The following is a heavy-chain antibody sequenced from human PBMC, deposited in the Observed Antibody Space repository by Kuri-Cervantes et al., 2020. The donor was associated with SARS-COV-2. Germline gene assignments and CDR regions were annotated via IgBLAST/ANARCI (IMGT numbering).Heavy chain of an antibody. Sequence: SETLSLTCAVSGYSISSGYYWGWIRQPPGKGLEWIGYIYYSGSTYYNPSLKSLVTISVDTSKNQFSLKLSSVTAADTAVYYCARGRDGYNYPYFDYWGQGTLVTVSS. CDR1: GYSISSGYY. J-gene: IGHJ4*02. D-gene: IGHD5-24*01. CDR3: ARGRDGYNYPYFDY. V-gene: IGHV4-38-2*01. CDR2: IYYSGST.